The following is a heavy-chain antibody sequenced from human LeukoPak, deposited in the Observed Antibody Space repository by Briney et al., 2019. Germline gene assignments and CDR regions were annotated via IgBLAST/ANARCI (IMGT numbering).Heavy chain of an antibody. D-gene: IGHD6-19*01. CDR1: GFTFSSYD. CDR3: ARAVAGMYYFDY. V-gene: IGHV3-13*01. CDR2: IGPADDS. J-gene: IGHJ4*02. Sequence: HPGGSLRLSCAASGFTFSSYDMHWVRQATGKGLEWVSAIGPADDSYYSGSVKGRFTISRENAKNPLYLQMNSLRAGDTAIYYCARAVAGMYYFDYWGQGILVTVSS.